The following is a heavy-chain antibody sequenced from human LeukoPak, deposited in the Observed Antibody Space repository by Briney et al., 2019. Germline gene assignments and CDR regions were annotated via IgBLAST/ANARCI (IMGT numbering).Heavy chain of an antibody. CDR1: GFTFSSYA. CDR3: ARDRGGSYFRLGEIDAFDI. D-gene: IGHD1-26*01. J-gene: IGHJ3*02. Sequence: PGGSLRLSCAASGFTFSSYAMSWVRQAPGKGLEWVANIKQDGSEKYYVDSVKGRFTISRDNAKNSLYLQMNSLRAEDTAVYYCARDRGGSYFRLGEIDAFDIWGQGTMVTVSS. V-gene: IGHV3-7*01. CDR2: IKQDGSEK.